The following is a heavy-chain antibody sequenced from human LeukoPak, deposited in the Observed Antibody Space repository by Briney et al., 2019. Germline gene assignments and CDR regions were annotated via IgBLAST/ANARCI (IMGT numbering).Heavy chain of an antibody. Sequence: SETLSLTCTVSGASVSSASYWSWIRQPPGKGVEWIAHIYNGVNTNYNPSLKSRVTISVDTSKNQFSLRLNSVTAADTAVYYCAGSRAFNSGAFDPWGQGSLVTVSS. CDR3: AGSRAFNSGAFDP. D-gene: IGHD1-26*01. CDR2: IYNGVNT. CDR1: GASVSSASY. V-gene: IGHV4-61*01. J-gene: IGHJ5*02.